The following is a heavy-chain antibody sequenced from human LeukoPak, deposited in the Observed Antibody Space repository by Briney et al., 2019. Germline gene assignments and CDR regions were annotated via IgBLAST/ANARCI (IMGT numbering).Heavy chain of an antibody. D-gene: IGHD5-24*01. CDR3: ARDVRGYNPFDY. J-gene: IGHJ4*02. V-gene: IGHV3-53*01. Sequence: GGSLRLSCTASGFTVSSNYMSWVRQARGKGLERVSVIYRSGRTKYADSVEGRFTISRDNSKSTLYLQMDSLRVEDTAMYYCARDVRGYNPFDYWGQGTLVTVSS. CDR1: GFTVSSNY. CDR2: IYRSGRT.